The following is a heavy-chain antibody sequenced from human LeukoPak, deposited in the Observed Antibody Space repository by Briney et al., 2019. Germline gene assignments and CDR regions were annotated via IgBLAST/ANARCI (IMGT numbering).Heavy chain of an antibody. Sequence: KTSETLSLTCTVSGGSISSYYWSWIRQPAGKGLEWIGRIYTSGSTNYNPSLKSRVTMSVDTSKNQFSLKLSSVTAADTAVYYCAGGDDSSGYNPHDAFDIWGQGTMVTVSS. CDR1: GGSISSYY. CDR3: AGGDDSSGYNPHDAFDI. V-gene: IGHV4-4*07. CDR2: IYTSGST. J-gene: IGHJ3*02. D-gene: IGHD3-22*01.